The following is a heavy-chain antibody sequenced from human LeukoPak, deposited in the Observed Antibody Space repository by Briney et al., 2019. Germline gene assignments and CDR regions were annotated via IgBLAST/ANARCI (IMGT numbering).Heavy chain of an antibody. CDR1: GFTFSSYA. CDR3: VRSLYF. Sequence: GGSLRLSCAASGFTFSSYAMHWVRQAPGKGLEWVSPISGNGGITYYADSVKGRFTISRDNAKNTLYLQMNSLRAEDTAVYYCVRSLYFGGQGTLVTVSS. V-gene: IGHV3-74*01. CDR2: ISGNGGIT. D-gene: IGHD2/OR15-2a*01. J-gene: IGHJ4*02.